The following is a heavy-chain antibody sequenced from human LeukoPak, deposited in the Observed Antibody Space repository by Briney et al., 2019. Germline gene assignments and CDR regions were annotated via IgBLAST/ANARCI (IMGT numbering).Heavy chain of an antibody. D-gene: IGHD3-3*01. V-gene: IGHV4-39*01. Sequence: SETLSLTCTVSGGSISSSSYYWGWIRQPPGKGLEWIGSIYYSGSTYYNPSLKSRVTISVDTSKNQFSLKLSSVTAADTAVYYCARQLYYDFSQDRFDYWGQGTLVTVSS. CDR2: IYYSGST. J-gene: IGHJ4*02. CDR3: ARQLYYDFSQDRFDY. CDR1: GGSISSSSYY.